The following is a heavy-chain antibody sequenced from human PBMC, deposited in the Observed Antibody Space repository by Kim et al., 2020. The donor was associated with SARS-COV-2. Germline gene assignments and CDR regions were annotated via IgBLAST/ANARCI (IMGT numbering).Heavy chain of an antibody. CDR1: GGSISSYY. V-gene: IGHV4-59*13. Sequence: SETLSLTCTVSGGSISSYYWSWIRQPPGKGLEWIGYIYYSGSTNYNPSLKSRVTISVDTSKNQFSLKLSSVTAADTAVYYCARGVVHAAKTNRFDPWCQG. CDR2: IYYSGST. J-gene: IGHJ5*02. CDR3: ARGVVHAAKTNRFDP. D-gene: IGHD2-2*01.